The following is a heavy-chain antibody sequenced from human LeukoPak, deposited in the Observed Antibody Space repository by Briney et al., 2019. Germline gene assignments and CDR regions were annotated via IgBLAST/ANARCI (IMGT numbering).Heavy chain of an antibody. Sequence: GGSLRLSCAASGFTFSSYSMSWVRQAPGKGLEWVAVISYDGSNKYYADSVKGRFTISRDNSKNTLYLQMNSLRAEDTAVYYCARVSSSGWYLNWGQGTLVTVSS. CDR3: ARVSSSGWYLN. V-gene: IGHV3-30*03. CDR2: ISYDGSNK. D-gene: IGHD6-19*01. CDR1: GFTFSSYS. J-gene: IGHJ4*02.